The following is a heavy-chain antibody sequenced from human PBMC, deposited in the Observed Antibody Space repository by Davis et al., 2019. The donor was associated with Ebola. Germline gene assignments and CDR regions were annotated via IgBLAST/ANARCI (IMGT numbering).Heavy chain of an antibody. CDR1: GFTVSSNY. CDR2: IYSGGST. J-gene: IGHJ6*04. D-gene: IGHD3-22*01. V-gene: IGHV3-53*01. Sequence: PGGSLRLSCAASGFTVSSNYMSWVRQAPGKGLEWVSVIYSGGSTYYADSVKGRFTISRDNSKNTLYRQMNSLRAEDRAVYECARYYDSGMDVWGKGTTVTVSS. CDR3: ARYYDSGMDV.